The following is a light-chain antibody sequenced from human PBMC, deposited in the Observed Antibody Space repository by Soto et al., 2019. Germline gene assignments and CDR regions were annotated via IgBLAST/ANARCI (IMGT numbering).Light chain of an antibody. J-gene: IGKJ4*01. V-gene: IGKV3-20*01. CDR1: QSVTGRY. Sequence: EIVLTQSPGILSLSPGERATLSCRASQSVTGRYLAWYQQKPGQTPRLLIYGASGRATGIPDRFSGSGSGTDFSLTITGLEPEDFPVYFCQQYGSSPLTFGGGTKVEIK. CDR2: GAS. CDR3: QQYGSSPLT.